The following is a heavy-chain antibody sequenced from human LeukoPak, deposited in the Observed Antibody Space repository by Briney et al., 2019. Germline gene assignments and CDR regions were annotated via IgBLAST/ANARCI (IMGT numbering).Heavy chain of an antibody. CDR1: GYTFTGYY. J-gene: IGHJ4*02. CDR2: INPNSGGT. V-gene: IGHV1-2*02. CDR3: ARAETYYYDSSGYPTPY. Sequence: ASVKVSCKASGYTFTGYYMHWVRQAPGQGLEWMGWINPNSGGTNYAQKFQGRVTMTRDTSISTAYMELSRLRSDDTAVYYCARAETYYYDSSGYPTPYWGQGTLVTVSS. D-gene: IGHD3-22*01.